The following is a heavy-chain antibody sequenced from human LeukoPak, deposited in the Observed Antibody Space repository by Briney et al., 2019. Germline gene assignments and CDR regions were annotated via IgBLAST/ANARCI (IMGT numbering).Heavy chain of an antibody. CDR1: GFTFSSYW. J-gene: IGHJ4*02. D-gene: IGHD2-21*02. Sequence: GGSLRLSCAASGFTFSSYWMHWVRQAPGKGLEWVAVISYDGNDKYYADSVKGRFTISRDNSKNTLFLQMNSLRVDDTAVYYCAKDEVTVLDYWGQGTLVTVSS. CDR2: ISYDGNDK. V-gene: IGHV3-30*18. CDR3: AKDEVTVLDY.